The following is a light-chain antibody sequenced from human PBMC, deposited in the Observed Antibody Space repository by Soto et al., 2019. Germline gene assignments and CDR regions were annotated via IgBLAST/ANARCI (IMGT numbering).Light chain of an antibody. J-gene: IGKJ1*01. CDR2: GAS. CDR1: QSVYSS. V-gene: IGKV3-15*01. Sequence: ETVMTQSPATLSVSPGERATLSCRASQSVYSSLAWYQQKPGQAPRLLIYGASTRATGIPARFSGSGSGTEFTLTISSLQSEDFAVYYCQQYNNWPPRSTFGQGTKVDIK. CDR3: QQYNNWPPRST.